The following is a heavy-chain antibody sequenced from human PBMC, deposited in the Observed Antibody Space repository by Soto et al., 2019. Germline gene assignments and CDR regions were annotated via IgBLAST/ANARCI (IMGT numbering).Heavy chain of an antibody. V-gene: IGHV1-24*01. D-gene: IGHD3-22*01. CDR1: GYTLTELS. J-gene: IGHJ4*02. Sequence: GASVKVSCKVSGYTLTELSMHWVRQAPGKGLEWMGGFDPEDGETIYAQKFQGRVTMTEDTSTDTAYMELSSLRSEDTAVYYCATRGQRSYYYDRERFVYFDYWGQGTLVTVSS. CDR2: FDPEDGET. CDR3: ATRGQRSYYYDRERFVYFDY.